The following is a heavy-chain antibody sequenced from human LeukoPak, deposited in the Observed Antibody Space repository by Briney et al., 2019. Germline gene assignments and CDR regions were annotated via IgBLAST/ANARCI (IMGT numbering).Heavy chain of an antibody. V-gene: IGHV3-23*01. J-gene: IGHJ4*02. D-gene: IGHD3-10*01. CDR1: GFTFSSFA. CDR2: ISGYGDTT. CDR3: AKDVLLWFGAQGQDYFDY. Sequence: PGGSLRLSCSASGFTFSSFAMNWVRQAPGKGLEWVSIISGYGDTTYYTDSVRGRFTISRDNSKNTLYLQMNSLRAEDTAVYYCAKDVLLWFGAQGQDYFDYWGQGTLVTVSS.